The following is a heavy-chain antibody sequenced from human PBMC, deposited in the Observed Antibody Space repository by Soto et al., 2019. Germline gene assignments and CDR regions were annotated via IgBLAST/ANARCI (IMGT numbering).Heavy chain of an antibody. CDR3: TTARGTYGVEYFQH. V-gene: IGHV3-15*01. CDR2: IKSETDGGTT. J-gene: IGHJ1*01. D-gene: IGHD4-17*01. CDR1: GFTFSNAW. Sequence: GSLRLSCAASGFTFSNAWMSWVRQAPGKGLEWVGRIKSETDGGTTDYAASVKGRFTISRDDSKNTLSLQMNSLKTEDTAVYYCTTARGTYGVEYFQHWGQGTLVTVSS.